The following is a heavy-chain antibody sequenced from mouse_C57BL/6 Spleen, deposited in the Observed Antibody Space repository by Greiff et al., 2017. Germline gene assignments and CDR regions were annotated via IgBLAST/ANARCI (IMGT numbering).Heavy chain of an antibody. V-gene: IGHV1-54*01. CDR3: ARSGGWNAMDY. J-gene: IGHJ4*01. CDR2: INPGSGGT. D-gene: IGHD3-3*01. CDR1: GYAFTNYL. Sequence: QVQLKESGAELVRPGTSVKVSCKASGYAFTNYLIELVKQRPGQGLEWIGVINPGSGGTNYNEKFKGKATLTADKSSSTAYMQLSSLTSEASAVYFCARSGGWNAMDYWGQGTSVTVSS.